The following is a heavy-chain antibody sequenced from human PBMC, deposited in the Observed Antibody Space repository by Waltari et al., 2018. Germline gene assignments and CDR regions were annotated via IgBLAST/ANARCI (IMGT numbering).Heavy chain of an antibody. CDR3: VRATAGAASPFDY. CDR2: VYYDGES. D-gene: IGHD6-19*01. J-gene: IGHJ4*02. Sequence: QVHLQESAPGLVKPSETLSLTCTVAGASLPTGGFYWGWVRQRPGKGLEWIGYVYYDGESFYSPSLTSRIVISLDKTKNQFSLNLGSVTAADTATYFCVRATAGAASPFDYWGKGTLVTVSS. V-gene: IGHV4-31*03. CDR1: GASLPTGGFY.